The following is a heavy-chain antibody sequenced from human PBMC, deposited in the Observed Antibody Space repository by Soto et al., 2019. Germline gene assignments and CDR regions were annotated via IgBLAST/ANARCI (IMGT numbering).Heavy chain of an antibody. Sequence: GESLKISCKGSGYSFTSYWIGWVRQMPGKGLEWMGIIYPGDSDTRYSPSFQGQVTISADKSISTAYLQWSSLKPSDTAMYYCARLGARGGYYYYGMDVWGQGTTVTVSS. CDR3: ARLGARGGYYYYGMDV. D-gene: IGHD2-15*01. J-gene: IGHJ6*02. CDR2: IYPGDSDT. CDR1: GYSFTSYW. V-gene: IGHV5-51*01.